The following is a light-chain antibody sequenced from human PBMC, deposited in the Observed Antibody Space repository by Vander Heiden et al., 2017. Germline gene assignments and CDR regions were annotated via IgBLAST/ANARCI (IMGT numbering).Light chain of an antibody. J-gene: IGKJ4*01. Sequence: DIQLTQSPSFLSASVGDRVTITCRASQGIAGHLAWYQQRSGKAPKLLIYAASTLQSWVPSGLSGSGSGTEFTLTISSLQPEDFATYYWQQFNSYPFTFGGGTKVEIK. CDR3: QQFNSYPFT. CDR1: QGIAGH. V-gene: IGKV1-9*01. CDR2: AAS.